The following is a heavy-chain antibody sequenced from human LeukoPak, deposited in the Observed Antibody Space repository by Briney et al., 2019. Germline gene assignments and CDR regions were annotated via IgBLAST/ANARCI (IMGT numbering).Heavy chain of an antibody. D-gene: IGHD2-2*01. CDR2: ISGSGGST. J-gene: IGHJ6*02. Sequence: GGSLRLSCAASGFTFSSYAMSWVRQAPGKGLEWVSAISGSGGSTYYADSVKGRFTISRDNSRNTLYLQMNSLRAEDTAVYYCAKGWGAHCSSTSCFPNYYYGMDVWGQGTTVTVSS. CDR1: GFTFSSYA. V-gene: IGHV3-23*01. CDR3: AKGWGAHCSSTSCFPNYYYGMDV.